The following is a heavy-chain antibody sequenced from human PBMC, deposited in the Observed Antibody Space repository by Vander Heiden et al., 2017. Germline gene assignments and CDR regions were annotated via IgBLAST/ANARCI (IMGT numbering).Heavy chain of an antibody. Sequence: QVQLVQSGAEVKKPGSSVKVSCKASGGTFSSSAISWVRQAPGQGLEWMGGISPIFGTANYAQKCQGRVTIAADESTSTAYMELSSLRSEDTAVYYCATPSGATTTTISSPFDYWGQGTLVTVSS. V-gene: IGHV1-69*01. J-gene: IGHJ4*02. D-gene: IGHD1-26*01. CDR3: ATPSGATTTTISSPFDY. CDR1: GGTFSSSA. CDR2: ISPIFGTA.